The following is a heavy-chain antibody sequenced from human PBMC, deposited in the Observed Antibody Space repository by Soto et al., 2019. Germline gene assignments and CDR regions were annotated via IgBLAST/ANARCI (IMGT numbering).Heavy chain of an antibody. Sequence: SVKVSCKASGGTFSRQAISWVRQAPGQGLEWMGGVIPIYGRANYAQRFQGRVTISADESTSTAYMELSGLTSEDTALYFCAKSGYASAWLLYYSDSWGQGTQVTVSS. J-gene: IGHJ4*02. CDR3: AKSGYASAWLLYYSDS. CDR2: VIPIYGRA. CDR1: GGTFSRQA. V-gene: IGHV1-69*13. D-gene: IGHD2-15*01.